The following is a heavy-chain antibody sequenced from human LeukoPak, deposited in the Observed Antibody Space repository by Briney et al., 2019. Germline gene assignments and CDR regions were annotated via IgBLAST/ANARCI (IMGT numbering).Heavy chain of an antibody. V-gene: IGHV3-30-3*01. D-gene: IGHD3-3*01. Sequence: GGSLRLSCAASGFTFSSYAMHWVRQAPGKGLEWVADISYDGSNKYYADSVRGRFTISRDNTKNTLYLQMNSLRAEDTAVYYCARAAIFGVVTNYFDYWGQGTLVTVSS. CDR2: ISYDGSNK. CDR1: GFTFSSYA. J-gene: IGHJ4*02. CDR3: ARAAIFGVVTNYFDY.